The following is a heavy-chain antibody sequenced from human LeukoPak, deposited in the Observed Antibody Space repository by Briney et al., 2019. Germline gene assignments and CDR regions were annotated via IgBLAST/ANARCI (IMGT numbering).Heavy chain of an antibody. V-gene: IGHV3-7*01. D-gene: IGHD6-19*01. CDR1: GFTFSSYW. CDR3: ARPYGIGWSGLEH. Sequence: GGSLRPSCAASGFTFSSYWMSWVRQAPGKGLEWGANIKQDGSEKYYADSVRGRFTISRDSAKNSVLLQMNSLRAEDTAVYLCARPYGIGWSGLEHWGRGTLVTVSS. CDR2: IKQDGSEK. J-gene: IGHJ4*02.